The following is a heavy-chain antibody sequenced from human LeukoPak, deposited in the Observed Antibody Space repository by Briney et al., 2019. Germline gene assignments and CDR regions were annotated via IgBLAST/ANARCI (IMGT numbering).Heavy chain of an antibody. J-gene: IGHJ6*02. Sequence: PGGSLRLSCAASGFTFSNAWMSWVRQAPGKGLEWVGRIKSKTDGGTTDYAAPVKGRFTISRDDSKNTLYLQMNSLKTEDTAVYYCTTDDYYDSSGYYSDYYYGMDVWGQGTTVTVSS. D-gene: IGHD3-22*01. CDR3: TTDDYYDSSGYYSDYYYGMDV. V-gene: IGHV3-15*01. CDR1: GFTFSNAW. CDR2: IKSKTDGGTT.